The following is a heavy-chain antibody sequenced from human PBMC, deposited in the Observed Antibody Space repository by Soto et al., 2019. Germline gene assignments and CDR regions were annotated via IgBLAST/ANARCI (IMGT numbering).Heavy chain of an antibody. V-gene: IGHV4-39*01. Sequence: QLQLQESGPGLVKPSETLSLTCTVSGGSISSSSYYWGWIRQPPGKGLEWIGSIHYSGSTYYNPSLKSRVTISVDTSKNQFSLKLSSVTAADTAVYYCASSNSNYALFEYWGQGTLVTVSS. CDR2: IHYSGST. CDR3: ASSNSNYALFEY. J-gene: IGHJ4*02. CDR1: GGSISSSSYY. D-gene: IGHD4-4*01.